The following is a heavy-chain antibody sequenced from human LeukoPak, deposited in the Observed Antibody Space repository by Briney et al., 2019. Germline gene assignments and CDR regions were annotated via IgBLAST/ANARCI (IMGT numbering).Heavy chain of an antibody. CDR2: IYYSGNT. D-gene: IGHD3-22*01. CDR1: GGSISSYY. Sequence: PSETLSLTCTVSGGSISSYYWGWIRQPPGKGLECIGYIYYSGNTNYNPSLKSRVNISVDTYKSQFSLKLNSMTGADTAVYYCARGAQTYYDKAPVDYWGQGTLVTVPS. V-gene: IGHV4-59*12. CDR3: ARGAQTYYDKAPVDY. J-gene: IGHJ4*02.